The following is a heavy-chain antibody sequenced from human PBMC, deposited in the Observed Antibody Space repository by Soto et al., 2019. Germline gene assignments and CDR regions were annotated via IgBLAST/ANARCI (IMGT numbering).Heavy chain of an antibody. V-gene: IGHV1-2*02. CDR2: INPNGGGT. D-gene: IGHD5-12*01. J-gene: IGHJ6*03. Sequence: VQLVQSGAEVKKPGASVKVSCKTSGDSFNDYYIHWVRQAPGQGLEWMGWINPNGGGTKYAQKFQGRVKVHRDTSIRTVYMELSSLRSGDTAVYYCARESGGATATLDYYYFYMDVWGKGTTVTVSS. CDR1: GDSFNDYY. CDR3: ARESGGATATLDYYYFYMDV.